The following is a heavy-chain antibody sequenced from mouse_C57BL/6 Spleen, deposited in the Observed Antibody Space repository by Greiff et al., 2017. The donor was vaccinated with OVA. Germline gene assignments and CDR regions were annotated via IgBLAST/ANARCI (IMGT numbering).Heavy chain of an antibody. J-gene: IGHJ2*01. Sequence: QVQLQQSGAELVRPGSSVKLSCKASGYTFTSYWMHWVKQRPIQGLEWIGNIDPSDSETHYNQKFKDKATLTVDKSSSTAYMQLSSLTSEDSAVYYCARTAQAHFDYWGQGTTLTVSS. CDR2: IDPSDSET. V-gene: IGHV1-52*01. CDR3: ARTAQAHFDY. CDR1: GYTFTSYW. D-gene: IGHD3-2*02.